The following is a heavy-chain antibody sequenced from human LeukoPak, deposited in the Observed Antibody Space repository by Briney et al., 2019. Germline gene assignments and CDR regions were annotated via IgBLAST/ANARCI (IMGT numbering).Heavy chain of an antibody. Sequence: LRLSXXXSGFTXXSYAMHWVRQAPGKGLEWVAVISYDGSNKYYADSVKGRFTISRDNSKNTLYLQMNSLRAEDTAVYYCARDFVNSGWSPYYYYYGMDVWGQGTTVTVSS. CDR1: GFTXXSYA. V-gene: IGHV3-30-3*01. CDR3: ARDFVNSGWSPYYYYYGMDV. D-gene: IGHD6-19*01. J-gene: IGHJ6*02. CDR2: ISYDGSNK.